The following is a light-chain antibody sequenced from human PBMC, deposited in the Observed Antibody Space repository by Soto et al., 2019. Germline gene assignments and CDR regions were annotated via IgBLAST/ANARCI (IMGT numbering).Light chain of an antibody. V-gene: IGKV3-20*01. CDR3: QQYSRSPPT. J-gene: IGKJ1*01. CDR2: GAS. Sequence: VLTQSPDTLSLSPGERATLSCRASQSVSSSYLAWYQQKPGQAPRLLIYGASARATGIPDRFSGSGSGTDFTLTITRLEPEDFAIYYCQQYSRSPPTFGRGTKVDI. CDR1: QSVSSSY.